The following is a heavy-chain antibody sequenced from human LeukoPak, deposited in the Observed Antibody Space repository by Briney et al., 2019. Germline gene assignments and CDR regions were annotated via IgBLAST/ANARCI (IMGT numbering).Heavy chain of an antibody. Sequence: GSLRLSCAVSGFTFSNYMMNWVRQAPGKGLECIGSIYYSGSTYYNPSLKSRVTISVDTSKSQFSLKLSSVTAADTAIYYCARHSSGWYLDYWGQGILVTVSS. J-gene: IGHJ4*02. CDR1: GFTFSNYMMN. D-gene: IGHD6-19*01. V-gene: IGHV4-39*01. CDR2: IYYSGST. CDR3: ARHSSGWYLDY.